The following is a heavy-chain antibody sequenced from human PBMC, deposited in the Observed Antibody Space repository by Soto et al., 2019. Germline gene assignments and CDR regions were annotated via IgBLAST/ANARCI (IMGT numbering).Heavy chain of an antibody. CDR1: GDSITSTDYY. J-gene: IGHJ5*02. D-gene: IGHD3-3*01. CDR2: IYYSGST. CDR3: ARHWRTGYSTVFGVVMGWFDP. Sequence: LSLTCTATGDSITSTDYYWGWIRQPPGKGLEWVASIYYSGSTYHNPSLKSRVTISVDTSKNQFSLKVTSVTAADTAVYYCARHWRTGYSTVFGVVMGWFDPWGQGALVTVSS. V-gene: IGHV4-39*01.